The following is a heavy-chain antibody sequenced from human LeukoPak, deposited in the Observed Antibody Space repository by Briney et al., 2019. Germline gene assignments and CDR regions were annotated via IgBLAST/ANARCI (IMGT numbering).Heavy chain of an antibody. CDR1: GVSISSSSYY. J-gene: IGHJ4*02. CDR2: IYYSGST. V-gene: IGHV4-39*01. D-gene: IGHD2-8*01. CDR3: ATSMVYAIGNYFDY. Sequence: SETLSLTCTVSGVSISSSSYYWGWIRQPPGKGLEWNGSIYYSGSTYYNPSLKSRVTISVDTSKNQFSLKLSSVTAADTAVYYCATSMVYAIGNYFDYWGQGTLVTVSS.